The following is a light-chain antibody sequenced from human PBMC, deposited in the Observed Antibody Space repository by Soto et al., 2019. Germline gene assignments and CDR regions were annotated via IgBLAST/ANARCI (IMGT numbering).Light chain of an antibody. J-gene: IGKJ2*01. CDR3: QQSYSIPYT. V-gene: IGKV1-39*01. CDR1: QNISSS. CDR2: AAS. Sequence: DIQMTQSPSSLSVSVGDRVTITCRASQNISSSLNWYQLKPGKAPKLLMYAASNVQSGVPPRFSGSGSGTDFALTIGSLQPEDFATYYCQQSYSIPYTFGQGTKLEIK.